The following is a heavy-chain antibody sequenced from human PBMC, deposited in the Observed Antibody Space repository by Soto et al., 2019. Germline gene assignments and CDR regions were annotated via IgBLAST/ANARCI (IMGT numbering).Heavy chain of an antibody. CDR3: GRDRRFGDGYSLGFDY. CDR2: ISFDGSNK. CDR1: GFTFSGYT. D-gene: IGHD3-16*01. J-gene: IGHJ4*02. V-gene: IGHV3-30*03. Sequence: QVQLVESGGDVVQPGRSLRISCAASGFTFSGYTMHWVRQAPGKGLEWVAAISFDGSNKYYADSVKDRFIISRGNSKNTVYVQMNSLRTEDTAVYYCGRDRRFGDGYSLGFDYWGQGTLVTVSS.